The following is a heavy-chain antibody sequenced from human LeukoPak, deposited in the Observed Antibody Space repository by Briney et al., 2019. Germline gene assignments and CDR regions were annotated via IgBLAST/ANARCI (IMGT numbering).Heavy chain of an antibody. CDR2: IRYDGSNK. V-gene: IGHV3-30*02. Sequence: GGSLRLSCAASGFTFSSYGMHWVRQAPGKGLEWVAFIRYDGSNKYYADSVKGRFTISRDNSKNTLYLQMNSLRAEDTAVCYCAKDYSQYYDFWSGYYQSAFDIWGQGTMVTVSS. CDR1: GFTFSSYG. J-gene: IGHJ3*02. CDR3: AKDYSQYYDFWSGYYQSAFDI. D-gene: IGHD3-3*01.